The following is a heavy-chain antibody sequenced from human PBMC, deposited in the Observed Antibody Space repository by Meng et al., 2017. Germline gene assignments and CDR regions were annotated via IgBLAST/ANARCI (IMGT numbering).Heavy chain of an antibody. CDR1: GGTFSGYT. V-gene: IGHV1-69*08. CDR3: ARGNRVVVGDASSSFNY. CDR2: MIPILGNE. Sequence: QVQLVSSGSEVRGPGSAVRVSCKASGGTFSGYTISWGQPAPGQGLGWMGGMIPILGNESYTKKFQGRVTITADNSTSTAYMELSRLRSEDTAVYSCARGNRVVVGDASSSFNYWGQGTLVTVSS. J-gene: IGHJ4*02. D-gene: IGHD1-26*01.